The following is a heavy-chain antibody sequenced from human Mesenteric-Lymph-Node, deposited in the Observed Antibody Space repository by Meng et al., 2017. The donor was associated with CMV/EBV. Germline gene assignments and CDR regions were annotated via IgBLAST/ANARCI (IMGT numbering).Heavy chain of an antibody. D-gene: IGHD5/OR15-5a*01. CDR1: GGTFSSYA. CDR3: ARDVYQGVARRWSYYGMDV. CDR2: IIPVFGTT. J-gene: IGHJ6*02. V-gene: IGHV1-69*05. Sequence: SVKVSCKASGGTFSSYAISWVRQAPGQGLEWMGGIIPVFGTTHYARKFQGRVTITTDESTGTAYMEVNRLRSEDTAVYYCARDVYQGVARRWSYYGMDVWGQGTTVTV.